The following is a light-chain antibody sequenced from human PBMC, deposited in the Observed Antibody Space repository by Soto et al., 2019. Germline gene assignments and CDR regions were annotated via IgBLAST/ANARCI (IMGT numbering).Light chain of an antibody. J-gene: IGLJ1*01. V-gene: IGLV1-44*01. Sequence: QSVLTQPPSASGTPGQRVTISCSGSSSNIGSNTVNWYQQLPVTAPKLLIHANNQRPSGVPDRFSGSKSGTSASLAISWLQSEEADYYCAAWDDSLTGYVFGTGTKLTVL. CDR1: SSNIGSNT. CDR3: AAWDDSLTGYV. CDR2: ANN.